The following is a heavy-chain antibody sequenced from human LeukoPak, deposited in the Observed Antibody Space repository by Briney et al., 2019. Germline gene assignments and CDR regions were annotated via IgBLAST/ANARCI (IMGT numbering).Heavy chain of an antibody. V-gene: IGHV3-21*01. Sequence: GGSLRLSCAASGFTFSSYSMNWVRQAPGKGLEWVLSISSSSSYIYYADSVKGRFTISRDNAKNSLYLQMNSLRAEDTAVYYRARAGGGGLGYFDYWGQGTLVTVSS. D-gene: IGHD2-15*01. CDR1: GFTFSSYS. J-gene: IGHJ4*02. CDR2: ISSSSSYI. CDR3: ARAGGGGLGYFDY.